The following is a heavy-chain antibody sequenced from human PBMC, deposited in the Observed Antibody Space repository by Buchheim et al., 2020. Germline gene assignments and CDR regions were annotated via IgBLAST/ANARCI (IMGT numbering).Heavy chain of an antibody. CDR3: ARNLGLYRGDY. J-gene: IGHJ4*02. D-gene: IGHD3-10*01. CDR1: GVSFSSYW. Sequence: EVQMVESGGGLVQPGGSLRLSCKTSGVSFSSYWMSWVRQAPGKGLEWVANIKEDGSVKQYVDSVKGRFTISRDNAENSLYLQMNSLRAEDTAVYYCARNLGLYRGDYWGQGTL. V-gene: IGHV3-7*03. CDR2: IKEDGSVK.